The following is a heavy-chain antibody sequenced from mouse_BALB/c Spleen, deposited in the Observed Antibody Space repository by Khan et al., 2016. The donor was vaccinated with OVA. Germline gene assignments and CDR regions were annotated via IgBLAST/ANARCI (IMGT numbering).Heavy chain of an antibody. J-gene: IGHJ4*01. Sequence: VQLKQSGPELMKPGASVKISCKASAYSFTSYYMHWVKQSHGKSLEWIGCIDPFNGGTTYNQKFKGKATLTVDKSSSTAYMHLSTLTSEDSAVYYCARRTLDYWGQGTSVTVSS. CDR2: IDPFNGGT. CDR3: ARRTLDY. CDR1: AYSFTSYY. V-gene: IGHV1S135*01.